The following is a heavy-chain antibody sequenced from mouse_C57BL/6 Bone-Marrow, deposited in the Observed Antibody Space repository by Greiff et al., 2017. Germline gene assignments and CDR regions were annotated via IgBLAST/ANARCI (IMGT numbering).Heavy chain of an antibody. CDR3: ARSTIVTTRWYFDV. J-gene: IGHJ1*03. V-gene: IGHV1-64*01. CDR1: GYTFTSYW. D-gene: IGHD2-5*01. Sequence: VQLQQPGAELVKPGASVKLSCKASGYTFTSYWMHWVKQRPGQGLEWIGMIHPNSGSTNYNEKFKSKATLTVAKSSSTAYMQLSSLTSEDSAVYYCARSTIVTTRWYFDVWGTGTTVTVSS. CDR2: IHPNSGST.